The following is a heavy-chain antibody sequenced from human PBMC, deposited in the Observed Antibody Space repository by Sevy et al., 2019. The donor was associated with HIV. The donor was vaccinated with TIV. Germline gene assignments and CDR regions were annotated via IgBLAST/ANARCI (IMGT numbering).Heavy chain of an antibody. CDR1: GGTFSNYG. CDR3: ATSGTTGTTSHFGF. V-gene: IGHV1-69*13. CDR2: IIPIFGTP. Sequence: ASVKVSCKASGGTFSNYGFHWVRQAPGQGLEWMGGIIPIFGTPNYAQQFQGRVTITADGSTSTAYMELSSLTSDYTAVYYCATSGTTGTTSHFGFWGPGTLVTVSS. J-gene: IGHJ4*02. D-gene: IGHD1-1*01.